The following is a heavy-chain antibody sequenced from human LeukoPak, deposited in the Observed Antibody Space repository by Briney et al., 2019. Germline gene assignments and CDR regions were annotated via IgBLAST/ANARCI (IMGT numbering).Heavy chain of an antibody. D-gene: IGHD3-3*01. CDR2: IYYSGST. Sequence: PSETLSLTCTVSGGSISSSSYYWGWIRQPPGKGLEWIGSIYYSGSTYYNPSLKSRVTISVDTSKNQFSLKLSSVTVADTALYYCASRTRIDRGSGYYTDYWGQGTLVTVSS. CDR1: GGSISSSSYY. V-gene: IGHV4-39*01. CDR3: ASRTRIDRGSGYYTDY. J-gene: IGHJ4*02.